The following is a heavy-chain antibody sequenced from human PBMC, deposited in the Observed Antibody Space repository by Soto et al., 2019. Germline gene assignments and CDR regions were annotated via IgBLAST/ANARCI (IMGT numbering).Heavy chain of an antibody. D-gene: IGHD2-2*01. Sequence: QSQTLSLTCAISGDSVSSNSAAWNWIRQSPSRGLEWLGRTYYRSKWYNDYAVSVKSRITINPDTSKNQFSLQLNSVTPEDTAVYYCARDHDIVVVPAPGGNYFDYWGQGTLVTVSS. CDR2: TYYRSKWYN. CDR1: GDSVSSNSAA. V-gene: IGHV6-1*01. CDR3: ARDHDIVVVPAPGGNYFDY. J-gene: IGHJ4*02.